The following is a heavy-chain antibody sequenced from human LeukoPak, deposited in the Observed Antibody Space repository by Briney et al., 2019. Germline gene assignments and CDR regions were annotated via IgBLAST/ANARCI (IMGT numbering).Heavy chain of an antibody. J-gene: IGHJ4*02. CDR3: ARGRKSGSYYYFIDY. CDR1: GGSFSGYY. Sequence: SETLSLTCAVYGGSFSGYYWSWIRQPPGKGLEWIGEINHSGSTNYNPSLKSRVTISVDTSKNQFSLKLSSVTAADTAVYYCARGRKSGSYYYFIDYWGQGTLVTVSS. D-gene: IGHD1-26*01. CDR2: INHSGST. V-gene: IGHV4-34*01.